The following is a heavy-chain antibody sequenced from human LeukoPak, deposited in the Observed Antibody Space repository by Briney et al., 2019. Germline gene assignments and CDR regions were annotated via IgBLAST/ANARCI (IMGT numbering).Heavy chain of an antibody. D-gene: IGHD2-8*01. CDR1: GFTFDDYA. CDR2: ISWNSGTI. Sequence: GGSLRLSCAASGFTFDDYAMHWVRQAPGKGLEWVSSISWNSGTIGYADSVKGRFTISRDNAENSLYLQMNSLRAEDMAFYYCAKGRGLMAAFDYWGQGTLVTVSS. V-gene: IGHV3-9*03. J-gene: IGHJ4*02. CDR3: AKGRGLMAAFDY.